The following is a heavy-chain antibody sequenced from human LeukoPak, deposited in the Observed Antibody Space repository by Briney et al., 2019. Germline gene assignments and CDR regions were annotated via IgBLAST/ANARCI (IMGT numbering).Heavy chain of an antibody. CDR3: ARDLYDSSGYYFGH. D-gene: IGHD3-22*01. Sequence: GGSLRLSCTGSGFIFGNYALSWFRQAPGKGLEWVGFIRSKAFGGTGEYASAVKGRFIISRDDSKNIAYLQMKSLEIEDTAVYYCARDLYDSSGYYFGHWGQGTLVTVSS. CDR2: IRSKAFGGTG. V-gene: IGHV3-49*03. CDR1: GFIFGNYA. J-gene: IGHJ4*02.